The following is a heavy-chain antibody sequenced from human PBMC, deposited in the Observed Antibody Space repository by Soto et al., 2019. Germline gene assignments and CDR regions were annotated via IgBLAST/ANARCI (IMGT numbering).Heavy chain of an antibody. CDR3: ARGRYYDSSGYSYYFDY. V-gene: IGHV1-69*02. Sequence: SVKVSCKASGGTFSSYTISWVRQAPGQGLEWMGRIIPILGIANYAQKFQGRVTITADKSTSTAYMELSSLRSEDTAVYYCARGRYYDSSGYSYYFDYWGQGTLVTVSS. D-gene: IGHD3-22*01. CDR1: GGTFSSYT. CDR2: IIPILGIA. J-gene: IGHJ4*02.